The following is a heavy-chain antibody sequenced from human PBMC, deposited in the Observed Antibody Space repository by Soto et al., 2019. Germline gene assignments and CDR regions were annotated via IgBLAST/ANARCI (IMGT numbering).Heavy chain of an antibody. CDR1: GYTFTNYD. Sequence: QVQLVQSGAEVKKPGASVKVSCKASGYTFTNYDINWVRQATGQGLEWMGWMNPNSGNTGYAQKFQGRVTMTRNTAIRTAYMELSSLRSDDTAVYYCAGFYYDNSAYSAHWGQGTLVTFSS. CDR3: AGFYYDNSAYSAH. D-gene: IGHD3-22*01. CDR2: MNPNSGNT. V-gene: IGHV1-8*01. J-gene: IGHJ4*02.